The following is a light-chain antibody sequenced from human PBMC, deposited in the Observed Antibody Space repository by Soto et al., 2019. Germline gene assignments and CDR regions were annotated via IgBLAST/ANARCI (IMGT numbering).Light chain of an antibody. V-gene: IGLV4-60*03. J-gene: IGLJ3*02. Sequence: QPVLTQSSSASASLGSSVKLTCTLRSGHGGYVIAWHQQLPGKAPRYLMKLEDGRNYNRGRGIPDRFSVSKSGADRYLTISNLQSEDEADYYCETWDSEIHVFGGGTKVTVL. CDR2: LEDGRNY. CDR3: ETWDSEIHV. CDR1: SGHGGYV.